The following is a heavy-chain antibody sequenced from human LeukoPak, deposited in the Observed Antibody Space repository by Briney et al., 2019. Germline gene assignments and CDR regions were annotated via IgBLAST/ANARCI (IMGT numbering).Heavy chain of an antibody. V-gene: IGHV1-69*04. CDR2: IIPILGIA. D-gene: IGHD2-2*02. CDR1: GGTFSSYT. J-gene: IGHJ6*02. CDR3: ARDPSSTGGYRYYYGMDV. Sequence: GASVKVSCKASGGTFSSYTISWVRQAPGQGLEWMGRIIPILGIANYAQKFQGRVTITADKSTSTAYMELSSLRSEDTAVYYCARDPSSTGGYRYYYGMDVWGQGTTVTVSS.